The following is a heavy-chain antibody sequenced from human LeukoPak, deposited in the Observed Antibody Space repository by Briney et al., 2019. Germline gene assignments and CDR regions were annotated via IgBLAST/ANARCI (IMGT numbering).Heavy chain of an antibody. CDR2: INPSGGST. V-gene: IGHV1-46*01. CDR3: ARGRRDGYNSRYYFDY. J-gene: IGHJ4*02. CDR1: GYTFTSYY. Sequence: ASVKVSCKASGYTFTSYYIHWVRQAPGQGLEWMGIINPSGGSTSYAQKFQGRVTMTRDTSTSTVYMELSSLRSEDTAVYYCARGRRDGYNSRYYFDYWGQGTLVTVSS. D-gene: IGHD5-12*01.